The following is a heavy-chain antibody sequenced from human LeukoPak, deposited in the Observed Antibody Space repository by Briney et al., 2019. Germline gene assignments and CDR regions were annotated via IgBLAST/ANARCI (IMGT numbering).Heavy chain of an antibody. Sequence: PSETLSLTCTVSGDSISSYFWTWIRQPPGKGLEWIGYIYYSGSTNYNPSLKSRVTISVDTSKNQFSLKLSSVTAADTAVYYCARQNMNSGYDFWGSWYSGWFDPWGQGTLVTVSS. D-gene: IGHD5-12*01. CDR3: ARQNMNSGYDFWGSWYSGWFDP. V-gene: IGHV4-59*08. CDR2: IYYSGST. J-gene: IGHJ5*02. CDR1: GDSISSYF.